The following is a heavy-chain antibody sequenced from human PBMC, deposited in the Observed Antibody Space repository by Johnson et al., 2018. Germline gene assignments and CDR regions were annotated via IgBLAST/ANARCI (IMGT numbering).Heavy chain of an antibody. J-gene: IGHJ3*02. CDR3: ARAKGYGDYGKDAFDI. CDR1: GFIFSSYS. D-gene: IGHD4-17*01. CDR2: ISTGSSYI. V-gene: IGHV3-21*01. Sequence: VQLVQSGGGLVKPGGSLRLSCAASGFIFSSYSMNWVRQAPGKGLEWVSSISTGSSYIYYADSVRGRFTISRDNAKNSLSLQMNSLRAEDPAVYYCARAKGYGDYGKDAFDIWGQGTMVTVSS.